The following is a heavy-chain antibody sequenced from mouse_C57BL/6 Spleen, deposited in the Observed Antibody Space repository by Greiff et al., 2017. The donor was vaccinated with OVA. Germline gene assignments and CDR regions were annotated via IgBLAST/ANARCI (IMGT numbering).Heavy chain of an antibody. CDR3: ARHDYGKYYFDY. CDR1: GYTFTSYW. V-gene: IGHV1-64*01. J-gene: IGHJ2*01. CDR2: IHPNSGST. D-gene: IGHD2-4*01. Sequence: QVQLKQPGAELVKPGASVKLSCKASGYTFTSYWMHWVKQRPGQGLEWIGMIHPNSGSTNYNEKFKSKATLTVDKSSSTAYMQLSSLTSEDSAVYYCARHDYGKYYFDYWGQGTTLTVSS.